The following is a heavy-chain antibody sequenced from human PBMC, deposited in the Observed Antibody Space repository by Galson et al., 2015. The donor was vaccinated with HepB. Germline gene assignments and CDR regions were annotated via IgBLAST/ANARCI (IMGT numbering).Heavy chain of an antibody. CDR3: AKDRWYYYGMDV. J-gene: IGHJ6*02. CDR2: ISGSGGST. Sequence: SLRLSCAASGFTFSSYAMSWVRQAPGKGLEWVSAISGSGGSTYYADSVKGRFTISRDNSKNTLYLQMNSLRAEDTAVYYCAKDRWYYYGMDVWGQGTTVTVSS. V-gene: IGHV3-23*01. D-gene: IGHD5-24*01. CDR1: GFTFSSYA.